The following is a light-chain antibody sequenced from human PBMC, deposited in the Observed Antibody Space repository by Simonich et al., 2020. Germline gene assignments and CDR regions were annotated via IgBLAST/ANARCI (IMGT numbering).Light chain of an antibody. J-gene: IGLJ3*02. Sequence: QSALTQPRSVSGSPGQSVTISCTVTSSDGGGYNYVAWYQPHPGKAPKLMIYDVRKLPSGIPGRFSCSKSGNAASLTISGLQAEDEADYYCCSYAGSNTLVFGGGTKLTVL. V-gene: IGLV2-11*01. CDR3: CSYAGSNTLV. CDR1: SSDGGGYNY. CDR2: DVR.